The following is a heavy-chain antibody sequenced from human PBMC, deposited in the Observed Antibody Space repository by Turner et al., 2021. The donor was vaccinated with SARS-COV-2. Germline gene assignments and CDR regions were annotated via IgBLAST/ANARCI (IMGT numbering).Heavy chain of an antibody. J-gene: IGHJ4*02. CDR2: ISSSRSYI. CDR1: GLPFSGYS. Sequence: EVQLVESGGGLVKPGGSLRLSCDASGLPFSGYSMNWVRQAPGKGLEWVSSISSSRSYIYYADSVKGRFTISRDNAKNSLYLQMNSLRAEDTAVYDCARDPGYSGYDYWQNTEFFDYWGQGTLVTVSS. D-gene: IGHD5-12*01. V-gene: IGHV3-21*01. CDR3: ARDPGYSGYDYWQNTEFFDY.